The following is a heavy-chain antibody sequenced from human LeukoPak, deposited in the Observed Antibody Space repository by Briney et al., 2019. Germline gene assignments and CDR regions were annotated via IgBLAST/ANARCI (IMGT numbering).Heavy chain of an antibody. CDR3: ARQPHILTGFDY. CDR1: GGSFSGYY. Sequence: SETLSLTCAVYGGSFSGYYWSWIRQPPGKGLEWIGEINHSGSTNYNPSLKSRVTISVDTSKNQFSLKLSSVTAADTAVYYCARQPHILTGFDYWGQGTLVTVSS. CDR2: INHSGST. V-gene: IGHV4-34*01. D-gene: IGHD3-9*01. J-gene: IGHJ4*02.